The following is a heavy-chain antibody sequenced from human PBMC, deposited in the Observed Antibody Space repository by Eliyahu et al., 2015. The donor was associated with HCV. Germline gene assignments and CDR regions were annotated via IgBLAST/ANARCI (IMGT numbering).Heavy chain of an antibody. CDR1: GFTFSNYW. Sequence: EVQVVESGGGLVQPGGSLRLSCAASGFTFSNYWMTWVRQAPGKGLEWVAXINQAGSEKYYVDSVKGRFTLSRDNAKNSLFLQMNSLRAEDTAVYYCARGHIAKGDRAFDYWGQGTLVTVSS. D-gene: IGHD6-13*01. V-gene: IGHV3-7*01. J-gene: IGHJ4*02. CDR2: INQAGSEK. CDR3: ARGHIAKGDRAFDY.